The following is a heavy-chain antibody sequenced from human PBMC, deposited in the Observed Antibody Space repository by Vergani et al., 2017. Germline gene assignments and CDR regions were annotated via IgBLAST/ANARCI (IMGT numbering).Heavy chain of an antibody. CDR2: ISGSGGST. CDR3: AKNPHRYSSSNHDAFDI. J-gene: IGHJ3*02. Sequence: EVQLVESGGGLVKPGGSLRLSCAASGFTFSSYAMSWVRQAPGKGLEWVSAISGSGGSTYYADSVKGRFTISRDNSKNTLYLQMNSLRAEDTAVYYCAKNPHRYSSSNHDAFDIWGQGTMVTVSS. CDR1: GFTFSSYA. D-gene: IGHD6-6*01. V-gene: IGHV3-23*04.